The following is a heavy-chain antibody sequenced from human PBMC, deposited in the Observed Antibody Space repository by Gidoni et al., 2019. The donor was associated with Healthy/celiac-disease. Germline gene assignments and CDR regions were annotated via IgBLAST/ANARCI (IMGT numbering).Heavy chain of an antibody. CDR3: ARHRGYSYGTPYYYYMDV. J-gene: IGHJ6*03. V-gene: IGHV4-59*08. D-gene: IGHD5-18*01. CDR2: IYYSGST. CDR1: GCSISSYY. Sequence: VQLQESGPGLVKPSATLSLTCTASGCSISSYYWSWIRQTPGKGLEWIGYIYYSGSTNYNPSLKSRVTISVDTSKNQFSLKLSSVTAADTAVYYCARHRGYSYGTPYYYYMDVWGKGTTVTVSS.